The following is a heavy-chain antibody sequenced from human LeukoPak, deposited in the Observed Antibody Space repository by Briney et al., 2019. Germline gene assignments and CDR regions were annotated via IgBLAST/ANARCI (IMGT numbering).Heavy chain of an antibody. V-gene: IGHV3-30*03. J-gene: IGHJ4*02. CDR1: GFTFSSYG. CDR2: TSYDGSNK. D-gene: IGHD3-3*01. Sequence: PGGSLRLSCAASGFTFSSYGMHWVRQAPGKGLEWVAVTSYDGSNKYYADSVKGRFTISRDNAKNSLYLQMNSLRVEDTAVYYCARDFSGQPDYWGQGTLVTVSS. CDR3: ARDFSGQPDY.